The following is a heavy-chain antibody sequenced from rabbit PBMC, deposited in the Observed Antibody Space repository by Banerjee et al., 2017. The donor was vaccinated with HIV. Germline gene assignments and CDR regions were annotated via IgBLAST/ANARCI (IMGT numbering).Heavy chain of an antibody. D-gene: IGHD1-1*01. CDR3: ARTAGYFATGDGDFNL. Sequence: QEQLEESGGGLVKPEGSLTLTCKASGFSFSNKYVMCWVRQAPGKGLEWIGCINSSSRNVVYASWATGRFTISRTSSTTVALQMTSLTAADTATYFCARTAGYFATGDGDFNLWGQGTLVTVS. J-gene: IGHJ4*01. CDR2: INSSSRNV. V-gene: IGHV1S45*01. CDR1: GFSFSNKYV.